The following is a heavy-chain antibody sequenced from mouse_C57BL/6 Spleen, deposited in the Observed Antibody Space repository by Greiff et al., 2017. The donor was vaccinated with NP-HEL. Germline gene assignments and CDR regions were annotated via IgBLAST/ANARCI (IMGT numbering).Heavy chain of an antibody. V-gene: IGHV1-82*01. J-gene: IGHJ4*01. CDR2: IYPGDGDT. CDR3: ATGQLRPYYAMDY. D-gene: IGHD3-2*02. Sequence: VQLQQSGPELVKPGASVKISCKASGYAFSSSWMNWVKQRPGKGLEWIGRIYPGDGDTNYNGKFKGKATLTADKSSSTAYMQLSSLTSEDSAVYFCATGQLRPYYAMDYWGQGTSVTVSS. CDR1: GYAFSSSW.